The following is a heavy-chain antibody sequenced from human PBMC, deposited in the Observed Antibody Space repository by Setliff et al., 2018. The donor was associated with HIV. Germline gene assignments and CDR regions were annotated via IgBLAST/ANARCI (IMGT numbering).Heavy chain of an antibody. CDR3: TGDRGGYSGYAPDY. CDR1: RFSLGDYT. V-gene: IGHV3-49*04. D-gene: IGHD5-12*01. Sequence: GGSLRLSCTASRFSLGDYTMSWVRQAPGKGLEWVGFIRSKAYGGTTEYAASVKGRFTISRDDSKSIAYLQMNSLKTEDTAVYYCTGDRGGYSGYAPDYWGQGTLVTVSS. CDR2: IRSKAYGGTT. J-gene: IGHJ4*02.